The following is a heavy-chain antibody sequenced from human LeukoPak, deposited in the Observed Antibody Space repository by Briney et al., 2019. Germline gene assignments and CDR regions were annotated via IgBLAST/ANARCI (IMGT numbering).Heavy chain of an antibody. CDR1: GFIFSDHY. D-gene: IGHD4-17*01. CDR3: ARGGDGDYGTESHFDL. V-gene: IGHV3-11*04. CDR2: ISSGGSTI. Sequence: PGGSLRLSCAASGFIFSDHYMSWIRQAPGKGLEWVAYISSGGSTIYYADSVKGRFTISRDNAKNSLYLQLNSLRAEDTAVYYCARGGDGDYGTESHFDLLGQGTLVTVSS. J-gene: IGHJ4*02.